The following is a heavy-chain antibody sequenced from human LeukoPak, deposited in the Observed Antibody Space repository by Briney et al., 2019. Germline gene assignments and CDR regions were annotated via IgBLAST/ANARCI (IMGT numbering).Heavy chain of an antibody. CDR2: IYYSVST. CDR1: GGSISSSSSY. V-gene: IGHV4-39*01. D-gene: IGHD3-3*01. J-gene: IGHJ3*02. Sequence: SETLSLTCTVSGGSISSSSSYWGCIRHPPGKGLGWIGCIYYSVSTYYNPSLKSRVTISVDTSKNQFSLKLSSVTAADTAVYYCARRPVLRFLGSDAFDIWGQGTMVTVSS. CDR3: ARRPVLRFLGSDAFDI.